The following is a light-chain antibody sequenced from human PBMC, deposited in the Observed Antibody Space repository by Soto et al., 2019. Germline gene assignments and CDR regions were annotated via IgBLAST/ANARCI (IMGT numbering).Light chain of an antibody. J-gene: IGLJ2*01. CDR1: SGHSNYA. CDR3: QTWGSGIVV. Sequence: QLVLTQSPSASASLGASVKLTCTLSSGHSNYAIAWHQQQPEKGPRYLMNLNSDGSHRKGDGIPDRFSGSSSGAERYLTISSLQSEDEADYYCQTWGSGIVVFGGGTKVTVL. CDR2: LNSDGSH. V-gene: IGLV4-69*01.